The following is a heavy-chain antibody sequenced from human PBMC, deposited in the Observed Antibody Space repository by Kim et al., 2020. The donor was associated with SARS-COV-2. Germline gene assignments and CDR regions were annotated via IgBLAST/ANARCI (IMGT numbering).Heavy chain of an antibody. CDR1: GYSFISYW. J-gene: IGHJ1*01. CDR3: ATSPSAESLHH. Sequence: GESLKISCKGSGYSFISYWIGWVRQMPGKGLEWMGIIYPGDSDTRYSPSFQGQVTISADKSINTAYLQWSSLKASDTAMYYCATSPSAESLHHWGQGTLVTVSS. V-gene: IGHV5-51*01. CDR2: IYPGDSDT. D-gene: IGHD6-6*01.